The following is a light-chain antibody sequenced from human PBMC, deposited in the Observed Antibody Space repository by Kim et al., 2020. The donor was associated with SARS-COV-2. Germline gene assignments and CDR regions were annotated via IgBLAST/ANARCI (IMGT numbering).Light chain of an antibody. CDR1: QNRRTW. CDR3: QQYNSYSLT. J-gene: IGKJ4*01. Sequence: ASVGARDTITCRASQNRRTWLAWDQQKPGKAPKLLSYKASSLERGVPSRFSGSGSGTEFTLTISSLQPDDFATYYCQQYNSYSLTFGGGTKVDIK. V-gene: IGKV1-5*03. CDR2: KAS.